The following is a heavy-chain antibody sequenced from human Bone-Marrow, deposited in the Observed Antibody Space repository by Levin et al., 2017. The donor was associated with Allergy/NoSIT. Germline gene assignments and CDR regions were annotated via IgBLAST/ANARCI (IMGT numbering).Heavy chain of an antibody. CDR3: TTRLYSNSWFAEDY. J-gene: IGHJ4*02. CDR2: IKSKTDGGAA. Sequence: LSLTCAASGFTFSYVWMSWVRQAPGKGLEWVGHIKSKTDGGAAEYAAPVTGRFTISRDDSKNTLYLQMTSLKTEDTAVYYCTTRLYSNSWFAEDYWGQGALVTVSS. V-gene: IGHV3-15*01. CDR1: GFTFSYVW. D-gene: IGHD6-13*01.